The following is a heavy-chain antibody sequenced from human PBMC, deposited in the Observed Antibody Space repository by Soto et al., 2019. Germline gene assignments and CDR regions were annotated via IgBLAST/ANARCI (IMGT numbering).Heavy chain of an antibody. Sequence: EVQVVESWGGLVQPGGSLRVSCVGSGFTFRSYWMSWVRQAPGKGLEWVANIRPDGSEKYYVDSVKGRFTISRDNAKNSLYLQMSSLRAEDTAVYYCAREEGATVANNWFDSWGQGALVTVSS. V-gene: IGHV3-7*03. D-gene: IGHD4-17*01. CDR2: IRPDGSEK. J-gene: IGHJ5*01. CDR1: GFTFRSYW. CDR3: AREEGATVANNWFDS.